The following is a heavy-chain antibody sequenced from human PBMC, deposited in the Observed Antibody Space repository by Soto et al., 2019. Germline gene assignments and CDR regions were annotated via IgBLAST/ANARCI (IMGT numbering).Heavy chain of an antibody. CDR2: VTTDKCTT. CDR1: GYTFTNFG. J-gene: IGHJ4*02. CDR3: ATRSPAFDY. V-gene: IGHV1-18*01. Sequence: QVQLVQSGPEVKKPGASVKVSCKTSGYTFTNFGISWVRQAPGQGLEWMGWVTTDKCTTTYAQKFQGRFTMTTDTSTSTAYMELRSLRSDDTAVYYCATRSPAFDYWGQGTLVTVSS.